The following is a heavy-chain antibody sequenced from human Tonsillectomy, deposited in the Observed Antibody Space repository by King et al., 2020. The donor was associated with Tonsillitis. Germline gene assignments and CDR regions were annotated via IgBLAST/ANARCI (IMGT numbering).Heavy chain of an antibody. V-gene: IGHV1-2*06. Sequence: VQLVESGAEVKKPGASVKVSCQASGYSFTEYSVHWVRQAPGQGLDWMGRINPDSGAADYALRFEDMVTMTTDTSLRTADLELSRLKSDDTATYFCARDTGGWRSFDYWGQGTLVTVSS. CDR3: ARDTGGWRSFDY. CDR1: GYSFTEYS. D-gene: IGHD2-8*02. J-gene: IGHJ4*02. CDR2: INPDSGAA.